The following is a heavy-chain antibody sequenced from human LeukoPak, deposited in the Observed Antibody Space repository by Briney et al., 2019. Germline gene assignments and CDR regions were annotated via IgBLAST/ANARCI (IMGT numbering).Heavy chain of an antibody. J-gene: IGHJ3*01. D-gene: IGHD2-8*01. CDR3: AKDPNGDYIGAFDA. CDR1: GLTLRSYG. Sequence: GGSLRLSCAGSGLTLRSYGMTWVRQAPGKGLEWVLSISGNGGVTTYADSVKGRFTMSRDNSRNTLYLQMDSLRAEDTAVYYCAKDPNGDYIGAFDAWGQGTMVTVSS. V-gene: IGHV3-23*01. CDR2: ISGNGGVT.